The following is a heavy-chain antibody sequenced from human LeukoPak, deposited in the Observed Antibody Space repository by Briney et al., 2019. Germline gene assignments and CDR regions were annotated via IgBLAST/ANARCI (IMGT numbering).Heavy chain of an antibody. CDR1: GYSISTGYY. Sequence: SETLSLTCTVSGYSISTGYYWDWIRQPPGKGLEWIGTIYHSGTTYYNPSLKSRVTMSVDTSKNQFSLRLRSVTAADTAVYYCARGQARLAWFDPWGQGTLVTVSS. CDR3: ARGQARLAWFDP. V-gene: IGHV4-38-2*02. J-gene: IGHJ5*02. D-gene: IGHD6-19*01. CDR2: IYHSGTT.